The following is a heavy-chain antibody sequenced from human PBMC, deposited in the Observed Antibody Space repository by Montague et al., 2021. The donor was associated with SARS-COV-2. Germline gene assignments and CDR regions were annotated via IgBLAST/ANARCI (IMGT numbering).Heavy chain of an antibody. CDR3: ARGARQGYGFRLGSFDS. CDR1: GGSFSGYY. CDR2: INHSGST. J-gene: IGHJ4*02. D-gene: IGHD3-10*01. Sequence: SETLSLTCAVYGGSFSGYYWNWIRQSPGKGLEWIGEINHSGSTNYNPSLKSRVTMSVDTSKSQFSLKLSSVTAADTAVYYCARGARQGYGFRLGSFDSWGQGTLVTVSS. V-gene: IGHV4-34*01.